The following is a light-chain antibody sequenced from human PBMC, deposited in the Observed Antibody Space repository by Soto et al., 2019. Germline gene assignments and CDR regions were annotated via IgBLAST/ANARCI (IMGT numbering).Light chain of an antibody. CDR3: QQYGSSPYT. J-gene: IGKJ2*01. V-gene: IGKV3-20*01. CDR2: GAS. CDR1: QSVSSSY. Sequence: EIVLTQSPGTLSLSPGERATLSCRASQSVSSSYLAWYQQKPGQAPRLLMYGASSRATGIPDRFSGGGSATDFTLTISRLEPEDFAVYYCQQYGSSPYTFCQGTKLEIK.